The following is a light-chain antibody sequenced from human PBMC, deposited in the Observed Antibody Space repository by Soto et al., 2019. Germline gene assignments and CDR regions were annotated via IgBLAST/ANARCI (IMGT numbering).Light chain of an antibody. J-gene: IGKJ1*01. CDR2: DAS. Sequence: EIVLTQSPGTLSLSPXERATLSCRASQSVNSSSLAWYQQKRGQAPRLLIHDASSRATGIPDRFSGSGSGTDFTLTISRLEPEDFAVYYCQQYGGSPRTFGQGTKVEVK. CDR3: QQYGGSPRT. V-gene: IGKV3-20*01. CDR1: QSVNSSS.